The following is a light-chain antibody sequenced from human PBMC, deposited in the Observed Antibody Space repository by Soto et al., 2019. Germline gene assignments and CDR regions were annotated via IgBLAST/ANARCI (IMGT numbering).Light chain of an antibody. CDR2: AAS. CDR1: HSISSW. CDR3: QQANSCPYT. J-gene: IGKJ2*01. Sequence: DIQMTQSPSSVSASVGDRVTITCRASHSISSWLAWYQQKPGRAPKLLIYAASSLQTGVPSRFSGSGSGTDFTLTICSLKPEDFAAYYFQQANSCPYTFGQGTKLELK. V-gene: IGKV1-12*01.